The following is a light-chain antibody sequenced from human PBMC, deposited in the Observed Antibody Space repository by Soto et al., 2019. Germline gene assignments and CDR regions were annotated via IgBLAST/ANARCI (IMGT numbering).Light chain of an antibody. CDR3: QHYNDWPLT. CDR1: QSISSN. V-gene: IGKV3-15*01. J-gene: IGKJ4*01. Sequence: EIVMTQSPATLSVSPGERATLSCRASQSISSNLAWYQQKPGQAPRLFISDASTRASGIPARFSGSGSGTEFTLTISSLQSEDFAVYYCQHYNDWPLTFGGGTKVEI. CDR2: DAS.